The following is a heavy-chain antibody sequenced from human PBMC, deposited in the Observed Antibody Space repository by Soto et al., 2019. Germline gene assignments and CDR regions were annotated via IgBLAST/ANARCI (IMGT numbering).Heavy chain of an antibody. V-gene: IGHV3-23*01. D-gene: IGHD6-19*01. CDR1: GFTFSSYA. CDR2: ISGSGGST. J-gene: IGHJ4*02. CDR3: AKDLRGSGWYY. Sequence: PGGSLRLSCAASGFTFSSYAMSWVRQAPGKGLEWVSAISGSGGSTYYADSVKGRLTISRDNSKNTLYLQMNSLRAEETAVYYCAKDLRGSGWYYWGQGTLVTVSS.